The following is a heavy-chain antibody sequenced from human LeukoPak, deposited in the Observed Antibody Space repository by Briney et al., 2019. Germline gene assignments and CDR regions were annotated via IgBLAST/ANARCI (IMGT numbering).Heavy chain of an antibody. V-gene: IGHV3-23*01. CDR3: AKEALPAHYDSSGYYVY. CDR1: GFTFSSYA. D-gene: IGHD3-22*01. Sequence: AGGSLRLSCAASGFTFSSYAMSWVRQAPGKGLEWVSAISGSGGSTYYADSVKGRFTISRDNSKNTLYLQMNSLRAEDTAVYYCAKEALPAHYDSSGYYVYWGQGTLVTVSS. J-gene: IGHJ4*02. CDR2: ISGSGGST.